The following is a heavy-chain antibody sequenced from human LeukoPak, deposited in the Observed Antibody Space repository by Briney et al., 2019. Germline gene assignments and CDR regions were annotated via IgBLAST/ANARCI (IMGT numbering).Heavy chain of an antibody. D-gene: IGHD6-19*01. V-gene: IGHV3-74*01. J-gene: IGHJ6*02. Sequence: GGSLRLSCAASGFTFGNYLMHWVRQAPGKGLMWVSRVHIDGSSTTYADSVKGRFTISRDDAKNTLYLQMNSLRAEDTAVYYCARAPSGWHATDVWGQGTTVTVSS. CDR3: ARAPSGWHATDV. CDR2: VHIDGSST. CDR1: GFTFGNYL.